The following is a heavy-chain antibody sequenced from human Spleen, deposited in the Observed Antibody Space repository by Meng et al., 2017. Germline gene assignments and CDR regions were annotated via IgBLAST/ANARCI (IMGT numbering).Heavy chain of an antibody. CDR3: ARVSGWYREFDY. V-gene: IGHV4-34*01. CDR1: GGSFSDYY. Sequence: GSLRLSCVVSGGSFSDYYWSWIRQPPGKGLEWIGEINHSGSTNYNPSLESRVTISVDTSKNQFSLKLSSVTAADTAVYYCARVSGWYREFDYWGQGTTVTVSS. J-gene: IGHJ4*03. D-gene: IGHD6-19*01. CDR2: INHSGST.